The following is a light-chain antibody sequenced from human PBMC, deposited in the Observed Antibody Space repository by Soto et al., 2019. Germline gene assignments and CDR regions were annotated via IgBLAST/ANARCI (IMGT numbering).Light chain of an antibody. Sequence: EIEMTQSPATLSVSPGERATLSCRSSQAIRSNLAWYQQRPGQPPILLIYGATSRATGVPARFSGSGSGTAFTLSISSLQSEDSAFYFCQQFAAPVTFGQGTKLEIK. J-gene: IGKJ2*01. CDR3: QQFAAPVT. V-gene: IGKV3-15*01. CDR1: QAIRSN. CDR2: GAT.